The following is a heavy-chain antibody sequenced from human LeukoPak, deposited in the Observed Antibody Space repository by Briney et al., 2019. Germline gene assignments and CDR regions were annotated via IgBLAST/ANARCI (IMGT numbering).Heavy chain of an antibody. Sequence: GGSLRLSCAASGFLFSSFEINWVRQAPGKGLEWVSYISSSGITIYYADSVKGRFTISRDNAKNSLYLQMNSLRAEDTAVYYCAELGITMIGGVWGKGTTVTISS. J-gene: IGHJ6*04. CDR1: GFLFSSFE. V-gene: IGHV3-48*03. CDR3: AELGITMIGGV. D-gene: IGHD3-10*02. CDR2: ISSSGITI.